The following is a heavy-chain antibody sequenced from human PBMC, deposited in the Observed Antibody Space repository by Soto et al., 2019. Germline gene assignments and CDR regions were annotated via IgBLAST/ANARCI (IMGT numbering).Heavy chain of an antibody. J-gene: IGHJ4*02. D-gene: IGHD6-13*01. Sequence: SETLSLTCAVYGGSFNTYYWRWTWIRQPSGKGLEWIGCIHYSGSTYYNPSLRSRVTSSVDTSKNQFSLKVSSVTAADTAVYYCARRLFSSTWPSYFDYWGEGTLVTVSS. CDR3: ARRLFSSTWPSYFDY. CDR1: GGSFNTYY. CDR2: IHYSGST. V-gene: IGHV4-34*01.